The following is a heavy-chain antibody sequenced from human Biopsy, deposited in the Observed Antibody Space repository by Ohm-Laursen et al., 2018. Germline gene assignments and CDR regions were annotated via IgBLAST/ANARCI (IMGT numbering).Heavy chain of an antibody. CDR2: ISGRGAT. D-gene: IGHD5-24*01. CDR1: GGSIRSDY. CDR3: ARGGFGLDGYNSP. V-gene: IGHV4-59*01. J-gene: IGHJ5*02. Sequence: GTLSLTCTVSGGSIRSDYWSWIRQSPRKGLEWIGHISGRGATNYNPSLRGRVTISVDTSKHQFSLRLTSATAADTAVYYCARGGFGLDGYNSPWGRGTLVIVSS.